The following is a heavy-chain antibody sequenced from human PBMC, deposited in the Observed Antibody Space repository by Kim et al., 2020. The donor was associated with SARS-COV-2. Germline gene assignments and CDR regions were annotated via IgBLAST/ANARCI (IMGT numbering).Heavy chain of an antibody. CDR2: IWYDGSNK. CDR1: GFTFSSYG. Sequence: GGSLRLSCAASGFTFSSYGMHWVRQAPGKGLEWVAVIWYDGSNKYYADSVKGRFTISRDNSKNTLYQQMNSLRAEDTAVYYCARAGPPYCGGDCYLYYYGMDVWGQGTTVNVSS. CDR3: ARAGPPYCGGDCYLYYYGMDV. J-gene: IGHJ6*02. D-gene: IGHD2-21*02. V-gene: IGHV3-33*01.